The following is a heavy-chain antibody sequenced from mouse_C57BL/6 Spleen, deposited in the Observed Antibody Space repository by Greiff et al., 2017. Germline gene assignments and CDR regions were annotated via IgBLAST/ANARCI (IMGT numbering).Heavy chain of an antibody. J-gene: IGHJ3*01. V-gene: IGHV6-3*01. CDR3: TGTTVEWRFAY. D-gene: IGHD1-1*01. Sequence: EVMLVESGGGLVQPGGSMKLSCVASGFTFSNYWMNWVRQSPEKGLEWVAQIRLKSDNYATHYAESVKGRFTISRDDSKSSVYLQMNNLRAEDTGIYYCTGTTVEWRFAYWGQGTLVTVSA. CDR2: IRLKSDNYAT. CDR1: GFTFSNYW.